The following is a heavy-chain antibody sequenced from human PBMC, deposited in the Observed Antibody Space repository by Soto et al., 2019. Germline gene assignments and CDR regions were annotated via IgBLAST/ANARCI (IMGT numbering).Heavy chain of an antibody. CDR2: MNPNSGNT. CDR3: ARARSVYGDLMGYYYYYYMDV. D-gene: IGHD4-17*01. Sequence: ASVKVSCKASGYTFTSYDINWVRQATGQGLEWMGWMNPNSGNTGYAQKFQGRVTMTVNTCISTAYMELSSLRSEDTAVYYCARARSVYGDLMGYYYYYYMDVWGKGTTVTVSS. CDR1: GYTFTSYD. V-gene: IGHV1-8*01. J-gene: IGHJ6*03.